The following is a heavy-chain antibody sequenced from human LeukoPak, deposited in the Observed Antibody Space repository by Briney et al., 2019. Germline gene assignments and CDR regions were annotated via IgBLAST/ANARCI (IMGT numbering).Heavy chain of an antibody. V-gene: IGHV3-48*03. Sequence: GGSLRLSCAASGFTFSSYEMNWVRQAPGKGLEWVSYISSSGSTIYYADSVKGRFTISRDNAKNSLYLQMNSLRAEDTAVYYCARPLWFGEEVWGQGTLVTVSS. CDR3: ARPLWFGEEV. J-gene: IGHJ4*02. D-gene: IGHD3-10*01. CDR2: ISSSGSTI. CDR1: GFTFSSYE.